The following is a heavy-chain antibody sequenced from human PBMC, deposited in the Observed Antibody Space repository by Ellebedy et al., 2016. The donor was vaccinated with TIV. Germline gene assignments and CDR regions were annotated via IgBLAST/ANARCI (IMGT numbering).Heavy chain of an antibody. CDR1: GFTFSSYS. D-gene: IGHD6-13*01. CDR2: IKQDGSEK. CDR3: ARNVRAAGQSWFDP. V-gene: IGHV3-7*03. Sequence: PGGSLRLSCAASGFTFSSYSMNWVRQAPGKGLEWVANIKQDGSEKYYVDSVKGRFAISRDNAKNSLYLQMNSLRAEDTAVYYCARNVRAAGQSWFDPWGQGTLVTVSS. J-gene: IGHJ5*02.